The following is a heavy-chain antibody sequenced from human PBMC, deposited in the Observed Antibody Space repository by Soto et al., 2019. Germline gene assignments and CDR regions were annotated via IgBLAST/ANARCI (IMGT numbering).Heavy chain of an antibody. J-gene: IGHJ6*03. V-gene: IGHV5-51*01. CDR3: ARRGYCSGGSCLYYYSYMDV. CDR2: IYPGDSDT. D-gene: IGHD2-15*01. CDR1: GYSFTSYW. Sequence: PGESLKISCKGSGYSFTSYWIGWVRQMPGKGLEWMGIIYPGDSDTRYSPSFQGQVTISADKSISTAYLQWSSLRASDTAMYYCARRGYCSGGSCLYYYSYMDVWGKGTTVTVSS.